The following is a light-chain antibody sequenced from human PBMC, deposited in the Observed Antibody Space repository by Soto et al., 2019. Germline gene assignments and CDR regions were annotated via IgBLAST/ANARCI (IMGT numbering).Light chain of an antibody. CDR3: QQSNSLPLT. CDR1: QDIDSW. J-gene: IGKJ4*01. CDR2: AAI. V-gene: IGKV1-12*01. Sequence: DIQMTQSPSSVSASIGDRVTITCRASQDIDSWLAWFQQTPGEATRLLINAAISLHSGVPSRLSRALYATDFSITISSLHPEDFVNYFCQQSNSLPLTFGGGTKVEIK.